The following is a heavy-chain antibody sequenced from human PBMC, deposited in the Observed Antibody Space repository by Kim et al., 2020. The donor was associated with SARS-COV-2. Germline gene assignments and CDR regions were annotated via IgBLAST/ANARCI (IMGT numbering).Heavy chain of an antibody. CDR1: GFTFSSYG. CDR3: ASDVYGSGSYYFDS. CDR2: IGYDGNKK. J-gene: IGHJ4*02. D-gene: IGHD3-10*01. Sequence: GGSLRLSCAASGFTFSSYGMHWVRQAPGKGLEWVAFIGYDGNKKYYGDSVKGRFTISRDNSKNTLYLQINSLRAEDTAVYYCASDVYGSGSYYFDSWGQG. V-gene: IGHV3-33*01.